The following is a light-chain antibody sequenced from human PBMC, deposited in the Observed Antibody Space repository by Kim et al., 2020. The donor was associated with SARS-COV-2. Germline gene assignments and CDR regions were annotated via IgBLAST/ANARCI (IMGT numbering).Light chain of an antibody. J-gene: IGLJ2*01. CDR3: QVWDSRAVV. CDR2: RDK. V-gene: IGLV3-9*01. CDR1: NIENKN. Sequence: SVGVGQTANIPCGGNNIENKNVHWYHQRPGQAPVLVMYRDKKRPSGIPERLSGSNSGDTATLTISRVEAGDEGEYYCQVWDSRAVVFGGGTQLTVL.